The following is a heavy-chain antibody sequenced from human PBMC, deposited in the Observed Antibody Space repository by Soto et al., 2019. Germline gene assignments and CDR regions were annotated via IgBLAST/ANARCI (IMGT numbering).Heavy chain of an antibody. D-gene: IGHD2-21*02. CDR2: ICPGYSNI. V-gene: IGHV5-51*01. CDR1: GYIFTDHC. CDR3: ARRHYCRCDSTKSPDYYYGLDV. Sequence: GESLKISCKGSGYIFTDHCIVWVRQMSGKGLEWVGIICPGYSNIIYSPSVQGQVTISADMSLSTAYLQWSSLKAPDTAIYYCARRHYCRCDSTKSPDYYYGLDVWGQGTTVTVSS. J-gene: IGHJ6*02.